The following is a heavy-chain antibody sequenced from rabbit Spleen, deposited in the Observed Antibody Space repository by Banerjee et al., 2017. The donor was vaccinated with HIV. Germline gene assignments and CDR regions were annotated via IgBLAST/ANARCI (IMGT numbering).Heavy chain of an antibody. D-gene: IGHD1-1*01. J-gene: IGHJ4*01. CDR2: IYSSSDIT. CDR3: ARDLVGVIGWNFYL. CDR1: RFDFSTYS. V-gene: IGHV1S45*01. Sequence: QEQLVESGGGLVQPGGSLKLSCKASRFDFSTYSMSWVRQAPGKGLEWIGCIYSSSDITWYASWAKGRFTISRTSSTTVTLRMTSLTAADRAAYFCARDLVGVIGWNFYLWGPGTLVTVS.